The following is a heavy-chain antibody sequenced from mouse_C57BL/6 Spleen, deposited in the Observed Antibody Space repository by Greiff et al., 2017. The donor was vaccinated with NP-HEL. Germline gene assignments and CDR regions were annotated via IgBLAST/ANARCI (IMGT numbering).Heavy chain of an antibody. D-gene: IGHD2-4*01. CDR1: GYTFTSYW. V-gene: IGHV1-55*01. CDR3: ARYGTMDDYGGWFAY. CDR2: IYPGSGST. Sequence: QVQLQQPGAELVKPGASVKMSCKASGYTFTSYWITCVKQRPGQGLEWIGDIYPGSGSTNYNEKFKSKATLTVDTSSSTAYMQLSSLTSEDSAVYYCARYGTMDDYGGWFAYWGQGTLVTVSA. J-gene: IGHJ3*01.